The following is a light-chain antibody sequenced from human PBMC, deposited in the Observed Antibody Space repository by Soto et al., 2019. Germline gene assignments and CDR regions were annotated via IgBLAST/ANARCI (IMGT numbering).Light chain of an antibody. Sequence: SQMTQSASSLSASVGDKDTIKCRASQGIRNDLGWYQQKPGKATKLLIYAASTLQSGVPSRFSGGGSGTDFTLTISSLQPEDFATYYCLHDYDYPLTFGGGTKVDIK. CDR1: QGIRND. V-gene: IGKV1-6*01. J-gene: IGKJ4*01. CDR2: AAS. CDR3: LHDYDYPLT.